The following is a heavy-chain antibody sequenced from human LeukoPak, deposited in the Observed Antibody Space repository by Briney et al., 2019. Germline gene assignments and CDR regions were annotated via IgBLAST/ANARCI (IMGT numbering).Heavy chain of an antibody. J-gene: IGHJ4*02. V-gene: IGHV1-24*01. Sequence: ASVKVSCKVSGYTLTELSMHWVRQAPGKGLEWMGGFDPEDGETIYAQKFQGRVTMTEDTSTDTAYMELSSLRSEDTAVYYCATDIFRWELLGSDVYFDYWGQGTLVTVSS. CDR2: FDPEDGET. CDR1: GYTLTELS. CDR3: ATDIFRWELLGSDVYFDY. D-gene: IGHD1-26*01.